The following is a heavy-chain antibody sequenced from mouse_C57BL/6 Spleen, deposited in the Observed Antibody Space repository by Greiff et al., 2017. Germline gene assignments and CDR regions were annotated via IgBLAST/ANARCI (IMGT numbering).Heavy chain of an antibody. CDR2: IDPEDGDT. D-gene: IGHD1-1*01. CDR1: GFNIKDYY. Sequence: DVQLVESGAELVRPGASVKLSCTASGFNIKDYYMHWVKQRPEQGLEWIGRIDPEDGDTEYAPKFPGKATMTADTSSNTAYLQLSSLTSEDTAVYYCTTWGITTDWYFDVWGTGTTVTVSS. CDR3: TTWGITTDWYFDV. V-gene: IGHV14-1*01. J-gene: IGHJ1*03.